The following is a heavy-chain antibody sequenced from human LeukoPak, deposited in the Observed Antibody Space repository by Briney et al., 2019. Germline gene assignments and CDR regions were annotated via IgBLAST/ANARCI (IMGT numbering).Heavy chain of an antibody. CDR1: GFTFSSYS. D-gene: IGHD3-3*01. CDR3: ARDRYDFWSGYYVY. CDR2: ISSSSSYI. V-gene: IGHV3-21*01. Sequence: KPGGSMRLSCAASGFTFSSYSMNWVRQAPGKGLEWVSSISSSSSYIYYADSVKGRFTISRDNAKNSLYLQMNSLRAEDTAVYYCARDRYDFWSGYYVYWGQGTLVTVSS. J-gene: IGHJ4*02.